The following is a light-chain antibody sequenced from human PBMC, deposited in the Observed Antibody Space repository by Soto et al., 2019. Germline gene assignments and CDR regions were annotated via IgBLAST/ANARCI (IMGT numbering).Light chain of an antibody. V-gene: IGKV1-5*03. CDR2: KAS. CDR1: QSISSW. CDR3: QQYNSYSWT. J-gene: IGKJ1*01. Sequence: DSQMTQAPSTLAASLGEGVTITCRASQSISSWLAWYQQKPGKAPKLLMYKASSLESGVPSRFSGSGSGTEFTLTISSLQPDDFATYYCQQYNSYSWTFGQGTKVDI.